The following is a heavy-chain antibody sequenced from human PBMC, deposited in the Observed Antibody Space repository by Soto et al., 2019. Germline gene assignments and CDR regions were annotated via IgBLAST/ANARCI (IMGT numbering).Heavy chain of an antibody. Sequence: GGSLRLSCAASGFTFSSYWMSWVRQAPGKGLEWVANIKQDGSEKYYVDSVKGRFTISRDNAKNSLYLQMNSLRAEDTAVYYCAREGDCNYGGGHYYYYYYMDVWGKGTTVTVS. CDR2: IKQDGSEK. D-gene: IGHD4-17*01. CDR3: AREGDCNYGGGHYYYYYYMDV. CDR1: GFTFSSYW. V-gene: IGHV3-7*01. J-gene: IGHJ6*03.